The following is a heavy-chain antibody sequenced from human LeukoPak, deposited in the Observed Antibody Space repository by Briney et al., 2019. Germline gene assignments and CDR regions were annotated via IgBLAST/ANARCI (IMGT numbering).Heavy chain of an antibody. CDR2: ISAYNGNT. Sequence: ASVKVSCKASGYTFTRYGISGVRQAPGQGREWMGWISAYNGNTNYAQKLQGRVTMTTDTSTSTAYMELRSLRSDDTAVYYCARGGGYSGYDLIDYWGQGTLVTVSS. J-gene: IGHJ4*02. CDR3: ARGGGYSGYDLIDY. V-gene: IGHV1-18*01. D-gene: IGHD5-12*01. CDR1: GYTFTRYG.